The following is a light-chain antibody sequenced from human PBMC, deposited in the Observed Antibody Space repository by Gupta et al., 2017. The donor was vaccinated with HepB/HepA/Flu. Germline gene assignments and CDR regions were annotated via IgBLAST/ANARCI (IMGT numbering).Light chain of an antibody. J-gene: IGKJ3*01. CDR1: QGISDY. Sequence: DIQLTQSPSFLSASVGDRVTITCRASQGISDYLAWYQQKPGKAPKILIYAASTLQFGVPSRFSGSGSGTDFTLTINNLQPEDFATYFCQQLNSYPRTFGPGTTVDIK. CDR2: AAS. CDR3: QQLNSYPRT. V-gene: IGKV1-9*01.